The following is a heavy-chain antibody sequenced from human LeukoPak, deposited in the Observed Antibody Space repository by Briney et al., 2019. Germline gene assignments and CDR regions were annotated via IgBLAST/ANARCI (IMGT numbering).Heavy chain of an antibody. D-gene: IGHD4-17*01. CDR3: ARDLLTTRDYYYYMDV. V-gene: IGHV3-30-3*01. J-gene: IGHJ6*03. CDR1: GFTFSSYA. Sequence: GRSLRLSCAASGFTFSSYAMHWVRQAPGKGLEWVAVISYDGSNKYYADSVKGRFTISRDNSKNTLYLQMNSLRAEDTAVYYCARDLLTTRDYYYYMDVWGKGTTVTVSS. CDR2: ISYDGSNK.